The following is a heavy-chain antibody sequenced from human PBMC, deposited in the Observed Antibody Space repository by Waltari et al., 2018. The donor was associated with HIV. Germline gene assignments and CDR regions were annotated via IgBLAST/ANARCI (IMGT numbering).Heavy chain of an antibody. V-gene: IGHV1-3*01. CDR1: GYTFSTYP. Sequence: QVQLVQSGAEVRKPGASVKFSCKASGYTFSTYPLHWVRQAPGQGLEWMGWINVANGKIKYSQKFQGRVIITRDPSATTAYLELTSLRSEDTAVYYCARGRPEGSSWSINLLDYWGQGTLVTVSS. CDR3: ARGRPEGSSWSINLLDY. D-gene: IGHD6-13*01. J-gene: IGHJ4*02. CDR2: INVANGKI.